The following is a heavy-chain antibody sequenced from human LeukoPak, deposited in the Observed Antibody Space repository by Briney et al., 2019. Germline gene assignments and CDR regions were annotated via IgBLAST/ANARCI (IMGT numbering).Heavy chain of an antibody. V-gene: IGHV3-7*01. CDR1: GFTFSSYE. D-gene: IGHD6-13*01. CDR3: ARAIAAADYYYYYMDV. Sequence: GSLRLSCAASGFTFSSYEMNWVRQAPGKGLEWVANIKQDGSEKYYVDSVKGRFTISRDNAKNSLYLQMNSLRAEDTAVYYCARAIAAADYYYYYMDVWGKGTTVTISS. J-gene: IGHJ6*03. CDR2: IKQDGSEK.